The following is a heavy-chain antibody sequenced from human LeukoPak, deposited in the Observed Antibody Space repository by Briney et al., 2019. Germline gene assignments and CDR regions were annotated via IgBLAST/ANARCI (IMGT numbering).Heavy chain of an antibody. V-gene: IGHV3-15*01. CDR2: IKSKTDGGTT. J-gene: IGHJ4*02. Sequence: GGSLRLSCAASGFTFSNAWRTWVRKPPGKGREWVGRIKSKTDGGTTDYAAPVKGRFTISRDDSKNALYLQMNSLKTEDTAVYYSTSHFDWSPSLFDYWGQGTLVTVSS. CDR1: GFTFSNAW. D-gene: IGHD3-9*01. CDR3: TSHFDWSPSLFDY.